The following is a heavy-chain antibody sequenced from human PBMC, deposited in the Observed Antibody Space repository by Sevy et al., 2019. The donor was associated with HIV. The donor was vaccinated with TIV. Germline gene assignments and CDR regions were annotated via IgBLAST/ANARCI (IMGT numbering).Heavy chain of an antibody. J-gene: IGHJ4*02. CDR2: IRSKAYGGTT. Sequence: GGSLRLSCTASGFTFGDYAMSWFRQAPGKGLEWVGFIRSKAYGGTTEYAASVKGRFTISRDDSKSIAYLQMNSLKTEEIAVYYCTRVTPRSAPRFLEWFNAFGYFHYWGQGTLVTVSS. V-gene: IGHV3-49*03. D-gene: IGHD3-3*01. CDR3: TRVTPRSAPRFLEWFNAFGYFHY. CDR1: GFTFGDYA.